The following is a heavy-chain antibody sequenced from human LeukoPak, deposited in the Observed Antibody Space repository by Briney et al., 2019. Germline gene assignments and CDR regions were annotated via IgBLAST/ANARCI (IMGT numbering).Heavy chain of an antibody. Sequence: ASVKVSCKASGYTFINHAIHWVRQASGQRLEWMGWINIGNGNTKYSQNFQGRITITRDTSATTAYMELSSLRSEDTAVYYCARGQNSWRYDFWSGLIQYYYYGMDVWGQGTTVTVSS. CDR1: GYTFINHA. CDR2: INIGNGNT. V-gene: IGHV1-3*04. J-gene: IGHJ6*02. CDR3: ARGQNSWRYDFWSGLIQYYYYGMDV. D-gene: IGHD3-3*01.